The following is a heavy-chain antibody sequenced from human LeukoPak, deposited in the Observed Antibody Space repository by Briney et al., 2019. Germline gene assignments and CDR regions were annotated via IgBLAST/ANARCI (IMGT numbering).Heavy chain of an antibody. CDR3: ARGVCSGGSCYQNRFDP. CDR1: GGTFSSYA. Sequence: SVKASCKASGGTFSSYAISWVRQAPGQGLEWMGRIIPIFGTANYAQKFQGRVTITTDESTSTAYMELSSLRSEDTAVYYCARGVCSGGSCYQNRFDPWGQGTLVTVSS. J-gene: IGHJ5*02. D-gene: IGHD2-15*01. V-gene: IGHV1-69*05. CDR2: IIPIFGTA.